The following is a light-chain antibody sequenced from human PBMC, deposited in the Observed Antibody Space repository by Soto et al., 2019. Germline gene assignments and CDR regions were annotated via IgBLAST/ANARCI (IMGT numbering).Light chain of an antibody. CDR3: HQYGSSPYT. Sequence: EIVLTQSPGTLSLSPGERATLSCRASQSVSSSYLAWYQQKPGQAPRLRIYGASNRATGIPDRFSGSGSGTDFTLTISRLEPEDFAIDYCHQYGSSPYTFGQGTKLEIK. J-gene: IGKJ2*01. CDR1: QSVSSSY. CDR2: GAS. V-gene: IGKV3-20*01.